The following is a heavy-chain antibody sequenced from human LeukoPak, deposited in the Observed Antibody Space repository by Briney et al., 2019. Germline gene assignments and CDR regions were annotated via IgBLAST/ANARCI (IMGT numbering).Heavy chain of an antibody. D-gene: IGHD3-10*02. J-gene: IGHJ6*04. CDR1: GFTFGSYT. CDR3: AELGITMIGGA. Sequence: GGSLRLSRAASGFTFGSYTMNWVRQAPGKGLEWVSSISGSSYYIYYADSVKGRFTISRDNAKNSLYLQMNSLRAEDTAVYYCAELGITMIGGAWGKGTTVTISS. V-gene: IGHV3-21*01. CDR2: ISGSSYYI.